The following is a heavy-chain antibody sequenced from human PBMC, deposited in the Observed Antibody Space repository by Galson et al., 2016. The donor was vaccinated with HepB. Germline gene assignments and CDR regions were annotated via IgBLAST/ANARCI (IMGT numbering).Heavy chain of an antibody. Sequence: SLRLSCAASGFTFSNYWMHWVRQAPGKGLVWVSRINSDGSSISYGDSVKGRFTISRDNAKNTLYRQMNSLRAEETAVYYCGRGSYGSWGSVWYWGQGTLVTVSS. D-gene: IGHD1-26*01. V-gene: IGHV3-74*01. CDR1: GFTFSNYW. CDR2: INSDGSSI. CDR3: GRGSYGSWGSVWY. J-gene: IGHJ4*02.